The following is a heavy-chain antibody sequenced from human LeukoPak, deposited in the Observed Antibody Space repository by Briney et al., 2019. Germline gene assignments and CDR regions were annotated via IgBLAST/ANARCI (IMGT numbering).Heavy chain of an antibody. CDR1: GYTFTSYG. CDR2: ISAYNGNT. Sequence: ASVKVSCKASGYTFTSYGISWVRQAPGQGLEWVGWISAYNGNTNYVEKLQGRVTMTRDTSTSTAYMELRSRRSDDTAVYYCARDAMRSGGSSPYYNYGMDVWGQGTTVTVSS. D-gene: IGHD2-15*01. J-gene: IGHJ6*02. CDR3: ARDAMRSGGSSPYYNYGMDV. V-gene: IGHV1-18*01.